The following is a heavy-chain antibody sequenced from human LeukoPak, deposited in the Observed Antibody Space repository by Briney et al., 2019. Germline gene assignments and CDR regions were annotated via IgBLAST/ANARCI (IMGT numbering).Heavy chain of an antibody. CDR3: AGAAAFDY. V-gene: IGHV4-34*01. J-gene: IGHJ4*02. CDR1: GGSFSGYY. D-gene: IGHD6-13*01. Sequence: SETLSLTCAVYGGSFSGYYWSWNRQPPGKGLEWIGEINHSGSTNYNPSLKSRVTISVDTSKNQFSLKLSSVTAADTAVYYCAGAAAFDYWGQGTLVTVSS. CDR2: INHSGST.